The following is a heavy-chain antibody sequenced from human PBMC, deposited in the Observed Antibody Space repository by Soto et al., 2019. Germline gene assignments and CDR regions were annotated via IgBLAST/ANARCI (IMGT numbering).Heavy chain of an antibody. V-gene: IGHV4-39*01. CDR3: ARRNIVATIRASAFDY. D-gene: IGHD5-12*01. CDR1: GGSISSSSYY. CDR2: IYYSGST. J-gene: IGHJ4*02. Sequence: SETLSLTCTVSGGSISSSSYYWGWIRQPPGKGLEWIGSIYYSGSTYYNPSLKSRVTISVDTSKNQFSLKLSSVTAADTAVYYCARRNIVATIRASAFDYWGQGTLVTVSS.